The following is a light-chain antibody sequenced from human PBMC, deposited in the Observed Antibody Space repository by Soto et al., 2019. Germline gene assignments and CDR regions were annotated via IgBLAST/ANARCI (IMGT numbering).Light chain of an antibody. V-gene: IGLV1-47*01. CDR2: RNN. Sequence: QSVLTQPPSASGTPGQRVTISCSGSSSNIGSNYVYWYQQLPGTAPKLLIYRNNQRPSGVPAPFSGAKSGTSASLAISGLLSQYEADYYCTSWDDSLSGQVLFCRGTNLTVL. J-gene: IGLJ2*01. CDR3: TSWDDSLSGQVL. CDR1: SSNIGSNY.